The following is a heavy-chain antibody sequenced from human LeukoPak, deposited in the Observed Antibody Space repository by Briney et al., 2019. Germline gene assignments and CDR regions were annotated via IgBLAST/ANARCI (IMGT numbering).Heavy chain of an antibody. V-gene: IGHV3-9*01. CDR2: ISWNSGSI. D-gene: IGHD4-23*01. CDR1: GFTFDDYA. J-gene: IGHJ3*02. CDR3: AKSLDRYTVAVDAFDI. Sequence: GGSLRLSCAASGFTFDDYAMHWVRQAPGKDLEWVSGISWNSGSIGYADSVKGRFTISRDNAKNSLYLQMNSLRAEDTALYYCAKSLDRYTVAVDAFDIWGQGTMVTVSS.